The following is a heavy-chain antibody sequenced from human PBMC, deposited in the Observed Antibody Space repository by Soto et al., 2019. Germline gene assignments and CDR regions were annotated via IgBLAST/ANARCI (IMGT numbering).Heavy chain of an antibody. J-gene: IGHJ4*02. V-gene: IGHV4-39*01. D-gene: IGHD5-12*01. Sequence: PSETLSLTCTVSGGSISSSSYYWGWIRQPPGKGLEWIGSIYYSGSTYYNPSLKSRVTISVDTSKNQFSLKLSSVTAADTAVYYCARHLRYSGYDGWGQGTLVTVSS. CDR2: IYYSGST. CDR3: ARHLRYSGYDG. CDR1: GGSISSSSYY.